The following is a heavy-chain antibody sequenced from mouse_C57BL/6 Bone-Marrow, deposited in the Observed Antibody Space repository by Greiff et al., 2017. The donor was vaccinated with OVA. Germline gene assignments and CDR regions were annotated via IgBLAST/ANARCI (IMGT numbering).Heavy chain of an antibody. Sequence: QVQLKESGAELVRPGASVTLSCKASGYTFTDYEMHWVKQTPVHGLEWIGAIDPETGGTAYNQKFKGKAILTADKSSSTAYMELRSLTSEDSAVYYCTRSLYLYAMDYWGQGTSVTVSS. CDR1: GYTFTDYE. D-gene: IGHD5-5*01. CDR3: TRSLYLYAMDY. J-gene: IGHJ4*01. V-gene: IGHV1-15*01. CDR2: IDPETGGT.